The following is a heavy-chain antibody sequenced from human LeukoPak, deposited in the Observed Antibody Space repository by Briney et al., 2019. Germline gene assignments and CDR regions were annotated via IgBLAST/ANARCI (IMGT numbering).Heavy chain of an antibody. J-gene: IGHJ3*02. CDR2: KWADGSRE. CDR1: GFTFSSYG. D-gene: IGHD3-10*01. V-gene: IGHV3-30*02. CDR3: AKDRDSGAIDI. Sequence: GGSLRLSCATSGFTFSSYGMHWVRQAPGKGLEWVIFKWADGSREYYADSVKGRFAISRDNSKNTLYLQMNSLRAEDTAVYYCAKDRDSGAIDIWGQGTMVTVSS.